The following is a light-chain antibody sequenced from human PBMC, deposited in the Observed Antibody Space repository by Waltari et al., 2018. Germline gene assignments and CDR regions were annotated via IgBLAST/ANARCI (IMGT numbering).Light chain of an antibody. CDR3: SSYVASRIV. V-gene: IGLV2-8*01. J-gene: IGLJ2*01. Sequence: QSALTQPPSASGSPGQSVTLSCTGTTNDIGSYDYVSWYQHHPGKAHKLIIYEVSKRPSGDSKRFSGAKSGSTASLTVSALQVEDEAIYYCSSYVASRIVFGGGTRLTVL. CDR2: EVS. CDR1: TNDIGSYDY.